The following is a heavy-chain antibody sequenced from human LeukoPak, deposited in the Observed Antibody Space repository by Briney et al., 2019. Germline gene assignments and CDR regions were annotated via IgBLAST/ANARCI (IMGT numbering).Heavy chain of an antibody. D-gene: IGHD4-11*01. Sequence: GGSLRLSCAASGFTFSSYWMSWVRQAPGKGLEWVANINQDKSEKYYLDSVKGRFTIFRDNAKNSLYLQMNSLRAEDTAVYYCARVEETLTTAAIIRKYDYNYYYMDVWGKGTTVTISS. CDR3: ARVEETLTTAAIIRKYDYNYYYMDV. J-gene: IGHJ6*03. V-gene: IGHV3-7*01. CDR2: INQDKSEK. CDR1: GFTFSSYW.